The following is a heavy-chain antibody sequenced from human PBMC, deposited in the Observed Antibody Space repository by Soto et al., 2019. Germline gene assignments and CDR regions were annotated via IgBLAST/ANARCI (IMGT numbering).Heavy chain of an antibody. CDR1: GGTFSSYA. CDR2: IIPIFGTA. D-gene: IGHD1-26*01. V-gene: IGHV1-69*12. J-gene: IGHJ4*02. Sequence: QVQLVQSGAEVKKPGSSVKVSCKASGGTFSSYAISWVRQAPGQGLEWMGGIIPIFGTANYAQKFQGRVTLPADESTSTAYGELSSLSSEDTAVYYCAREGASGSYCYWGQGTLVVVSS. CDR3: AREGASGSYCY.